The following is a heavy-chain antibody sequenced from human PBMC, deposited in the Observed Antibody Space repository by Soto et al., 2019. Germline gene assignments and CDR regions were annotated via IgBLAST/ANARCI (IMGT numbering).Heavy chain of an antibody. D-gene: IGHD3-3*01. CDR1: GYTFTSYG. J-gene: IGHJ6*02. CDR3: ARDPTIFGVVQNYGMDV. CDR2: ISGYNGIT. V-gene: IGHV1-18*01. Sequence: QVQLVQSGAEVKKPGASVKVSCKASGYTFTSYGITWVRQAPGQGLEWMGWISGYNGITNYAQKLQGRVTMTTDTSTSTAYRELRSLRSDDTAVYYCARDPTIFGVVQNYGMDVWGQGTTVTVSS.